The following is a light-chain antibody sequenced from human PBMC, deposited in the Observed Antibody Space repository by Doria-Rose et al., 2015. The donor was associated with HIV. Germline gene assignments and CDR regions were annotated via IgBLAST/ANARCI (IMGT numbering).Light chain of an antibody. Sequence: SVGERVTITCRASQSISNYLNWYQQKPGKGPKLLIYAASSLQSGVPSRFSGGGSGTDLTLSINNLQPEDSATYYCQQTYSTPWTFGQGTKVEIQ. CDR1: QSISNY. CDR2: AAS. J-gene: IGKJ1*01. CDR3: QQTYSTPWT. V-gene: IGKV1-39*01.